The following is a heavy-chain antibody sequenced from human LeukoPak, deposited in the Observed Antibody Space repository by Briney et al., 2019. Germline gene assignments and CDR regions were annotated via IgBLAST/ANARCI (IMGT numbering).Heavy chain of an antibody. V-gene: IGHV3-23*01. CDR2: ISDSPDIT. CDR1: GFTFSSYA. D-gene: IGHD3-10*01. CDR3: AKRRKGSGSHRYFDY. Sequence: PGGSLRLSCVASGFTFSSYAMNWVRQAPGKGLEWLSLISDSPDITYYTDSVKGRFTISRSNSNNTVYLQMNNLRAEDTAVYYCAKRRKGSGSHRYFDYWGQGTLVTVSS. J-gene: IGHJ4*02.